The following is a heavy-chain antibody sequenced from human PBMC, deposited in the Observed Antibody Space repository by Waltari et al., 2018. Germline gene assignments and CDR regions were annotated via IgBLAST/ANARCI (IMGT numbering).Heavy chain of an antibody. CDR1: GFTFSSYS. CDR2: ISSSSSTK. CDR3: ARDMSTVTSPFDY. D-gene: IGHD4-17*01. Sequence: EVQLVESGGGLVQPGGSLRLSCAASGFTFSSYSMNWVRQAPGKGLEWVSYISSSSSTKYYADSVKGRFTISRDNAKNSLYLQMNSLRAEDTAVYYCARDMSTVTSPFDYWGQGTLVTVSS. V-gene: IGHV3-48*04. J-gene: IGHJ4*02.